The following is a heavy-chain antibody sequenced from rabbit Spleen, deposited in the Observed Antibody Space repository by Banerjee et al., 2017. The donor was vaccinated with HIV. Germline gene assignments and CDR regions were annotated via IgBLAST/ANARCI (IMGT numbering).Heavy chain of an antibody. Sequence: QEQLVESGGGLVQPGGTLTLTCKASGFDLSTSWMCWVRQAPGKGLEWIGYIDPVFGSAYYASWVNGRFTISSDNAQNTVDLQMSGLTAADTSTYFCARQYVNGGDYAFNPWGQGTLVTVS. CDR3: ARQYVNGGDYAFNP. V-gene: IGHV1S47*01. D-gene: IGHD2-1*01. CDR2: IDPVFGSA. CDR1: GFDLSTSW. J-gene: IGHJ2*01.